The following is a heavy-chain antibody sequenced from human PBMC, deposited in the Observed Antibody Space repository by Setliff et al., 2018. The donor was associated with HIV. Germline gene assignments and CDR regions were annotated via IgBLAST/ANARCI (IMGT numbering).Heavy chain of an antibody. CDR1: GLIFSSYE. V-gene: IGHV3-48*03. CDR2: IGGHGSII. J-gene: IGHJ4*02. CDR3: ARPFDQ. Sequence: PGGSLRLSCAASGLIFSSYEMNWVRQAPGKGLEWISFIGGHGSIIHYADSVKGRFTISRDNAKNPLYLQMDSLRVEDTAVYYCARPFDQWGQGALVTVSS.